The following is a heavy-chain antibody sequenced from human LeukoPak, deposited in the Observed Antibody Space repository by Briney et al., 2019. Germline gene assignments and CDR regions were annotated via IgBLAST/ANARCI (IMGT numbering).Heavy chain of an antibody. CDR2: INPSGSST. J-gene: IGHJ4*02. V-gene: IGHV1-46*01. CDR3: ARSDGNGY. CDR1: GYTFTSYY. Sequence: ASLKLSCTASGYTFTSYYMHWVRHAPGQRLEWMGIINPSGSSTSYAQKFQGRVTMTRDTSTSTVYMELSSLRSEDTAVYYCARSDGNGYWGQGTLVTVSS. D-gene: IGHD1-14*01.